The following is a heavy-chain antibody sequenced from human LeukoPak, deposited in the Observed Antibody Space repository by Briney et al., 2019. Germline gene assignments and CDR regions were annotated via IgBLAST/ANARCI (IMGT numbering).Heavy chain of an antibody. V-gene: IGHV1-8*01. CDR1: GYTFTSYD. CDR2: MNPNSGNT. D-gene: IGHD2-15*01. Sequence: ASVKVSCKASGYTFTSYDINWVRQATGQGLEWMGWMNPNSGNTGYAQKFQGRVTMTRDTSISTAYMELSRLRSDDTAVYYCASLEGYCSGGSCYTFDYWGQGTLVTVSS. CDR3: ASLEGYCSGGSCYTFDY. J-gene: IGHJ4*02.